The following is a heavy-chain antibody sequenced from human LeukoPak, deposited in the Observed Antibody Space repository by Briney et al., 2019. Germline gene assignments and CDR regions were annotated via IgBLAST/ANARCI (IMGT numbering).Heavy chain of an antibody. V-gene: IGHV3-48*02. CDR1: GVTLSGYS. CDR2: SSGSNTI. J-gene: IGHJ4*02. D-gene: IGHD5-18*01. CDR3: VRTGGYSYGPFEY. Sequence: GGSLRLSCAASGVTLSGYSVNWVRQAPGKGLEGISYSSGSNTIYYADSVKGRFTISRDNAKNSLFLQMNSLRDEDTAVYYCVRTGGYSYGPFEYWGQGTLVTVSS.